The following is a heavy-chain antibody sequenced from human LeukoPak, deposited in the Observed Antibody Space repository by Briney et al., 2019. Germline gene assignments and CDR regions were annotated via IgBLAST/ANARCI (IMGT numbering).Heavy chain of an antibody. CDR3: TTDGDITLDF. Sequence: PGGSLRLSCGASELAFKNVWMSWVRQAPGKGLEWVGRISSKSDGGTTDYAASVKGRFTISRDDSKNTLYLQMNSLKTEDTAVYYCTTDGDITLDFWGQGTLVTVSS. CDR1: ELAFKNVW. D-gene: IGHD3-10*01. CDR2: ISSKSDGGTT. V-gene: IGHV3-15*01. J-gene: IGHJ4*02.